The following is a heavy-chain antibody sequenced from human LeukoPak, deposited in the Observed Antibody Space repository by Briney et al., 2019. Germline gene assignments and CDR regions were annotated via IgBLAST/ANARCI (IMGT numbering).Heavy chain of an antibody. J-gene: IGHJ6*02. Sequence: SVKVSCKASGGTFSTNSISWVRQAPGQGLEWMGRIIPIVGVTNDAQKLRGRVTITEDRSTSTAYMELSSLRPEDTAVYYCTRVQAVGVPVAVDAYYNYGMDVWGQGTTVTVSS. V-gene: IGHV1-69*04. CDR3: TRVQAVGVPVAVDAYYNYGMDV. D-gene: IGHD6-19*01. CDR1: GGTFSTNS. CDR2: IIPIVGVT.